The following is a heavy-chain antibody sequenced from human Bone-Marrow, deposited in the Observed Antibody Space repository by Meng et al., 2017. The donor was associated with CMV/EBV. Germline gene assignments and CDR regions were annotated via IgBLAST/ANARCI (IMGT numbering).Heavy chain of an antibody. V-gene: IGHV4-59*11. CDR3: AERGGGH. D-gene: IGHD1-1*01. CDR1: GVSISTHY. CDR2: IHYTGRA. J-gene: IGHJ4*02. Sequence: QVQLQQPGPGLVKPSETLSLTCRVSGVSISTHYWSWIRQTPGKGLEWIASIHYTGRADYSPSLKSRVTVSVDTSDSQLSLKLSSVTTADTAMYYCAERGGGHWGQGILVTVSS.